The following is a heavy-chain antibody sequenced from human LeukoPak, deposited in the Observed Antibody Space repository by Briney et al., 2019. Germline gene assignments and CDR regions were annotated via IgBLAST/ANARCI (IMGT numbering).Heavy chain of an antibody. J-gene: IGHJ5*01. CDR2: ISVSGGST. CDR3: AGKVAGYNNRFDF. D-gene: IGHD6-19*01. Sequence: GGSLRLSCAASGFIFSNYAMAWVRQAPGKGLEWVSSISVSGGSTHYADSVKGRFTISRDNSKNTLYLQMNSLRAEDTAVYYCAGKVAGYNNRFDFWGQGTLVTVSS. CDR1: GFIFSNYA. V-gene: IGHV3-23*01.